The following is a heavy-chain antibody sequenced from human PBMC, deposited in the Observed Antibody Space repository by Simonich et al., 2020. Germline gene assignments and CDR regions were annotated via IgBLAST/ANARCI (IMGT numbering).Heavy chain of an antibody. V-gene: IGHV4-59*08. CDR1: GGSISSYY. CDR3: ARSLGYYYYYYGMDV. D-gene: IGHD1-26*01. J-gene: IGHJ6*02. CDR2: IYYSGCP. Sequence: QVQLQESGPGLVKPSETLSLTCTVSGGSISSYYWSWIRQPPGKGLEWIGSIYYSGCPNDNPSLKSRVTISVDTAKNQFSLKLSSVTAADTAVYYCARSLGYYYYYYGMDVWGQGTTVTVSS.